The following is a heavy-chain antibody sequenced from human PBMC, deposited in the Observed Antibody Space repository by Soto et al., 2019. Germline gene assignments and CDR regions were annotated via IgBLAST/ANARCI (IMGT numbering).Heavy chain of an antibody. V-gene: IGHV3-48*02. CDR2: ISSSSSTI. D-gene: IGHD3-10*01. Sequence: GGSLRLSCAASGFTFSSYSMNWVRQAPGKGLEWVSYISSSSSTIYYAASVKGRFTISRDNAKNSLYLQMNSLRDEDTAVYYCASSRITMVRGAGGTDVWGQGATVTVS. CDR1: GFTFSSYS. CDR3: ASSRITMVRGAGGTDV. J-gene: IGHJ6*02.